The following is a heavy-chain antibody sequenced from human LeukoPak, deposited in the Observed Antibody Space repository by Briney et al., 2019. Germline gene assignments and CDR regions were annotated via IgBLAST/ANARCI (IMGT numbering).Heavy chain of an antibody. V-gene: IGHV4-34*01. J-gene: IGHJ4*02. CDR3: ARGEWLRSWFGY. D-gene: IGHD5-12*01. CDR1: GGSFIGYH. CDR2: INHSGST. Sequence: SETLSLTCAVYGGSFIGYHWSWIRQPPGKGLEWIGEINHSGSTNYNPSLKSRVTISVDTSKNQFSLKLSSVTAADTAVYYCARGEWLRSWFGYWGQGTLVTVSS.